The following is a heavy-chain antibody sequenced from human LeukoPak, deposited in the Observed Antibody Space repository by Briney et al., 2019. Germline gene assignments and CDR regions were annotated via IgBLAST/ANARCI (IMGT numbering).Heavy chain of an antibody. D-gene: IGHD2-2*02. CDR2: INPNRGGK. V-gene: IGHV1-2*02. CDR3: ALGIVVVPAAIKGGNWFDP. J-gene: IGHJ5*02. Sequence: ASVKVSCKASGYTFTRYSMHSVRQAPGLGLGWMGWINPNRGGKNYAQKFQGRVTMTRDTSISTAYMELSRLRSDDKAVYYCALGIVVVPAAIKGGNWFDPWGQGTLVTVSS. CDR1: GYTFTRYS.